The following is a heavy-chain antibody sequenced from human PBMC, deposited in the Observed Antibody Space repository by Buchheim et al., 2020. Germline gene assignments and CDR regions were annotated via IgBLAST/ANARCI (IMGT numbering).Heavy chain of an antibody. Sequence: QVQLQESGPGLVKPSETLSLTCTVSGGSISSYYWSWIRQPPGKGLEWIGYTYYSGSTNYNPSLKSRVTISVDTSKNQFSLKLSSVTAADTAVYYCARMQGGGDYFDYWGQGTL. CDR2: TYYSGST. CDR3: ARMQGGGDYFDY. V-gene: IGHV4-59*01. J-gene: IGHJ4*02. CDR1: GGSISSYY.